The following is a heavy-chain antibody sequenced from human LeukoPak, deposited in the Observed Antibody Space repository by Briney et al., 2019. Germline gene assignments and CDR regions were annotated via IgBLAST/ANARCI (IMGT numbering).Heavy chain of an antibody. CDR3: ARDSNGYCCFDY. V-gene: IGHV3-11*04. J-gene: IGHJ4*02. D-gene: IGHD3-22*01. Sequence: PGGSLRLSCAASGFTFSDYYMSWIRQAPGKGLEWVSYISSSGSAIFYADSVKGRFTISRDNAKNSLYLQMNSLRAEDTAVYYCARDSNGYCCFDYWGQGTLVTVSS. CDR1: GFTFSDYY. CDR2: ISSSGSAI.